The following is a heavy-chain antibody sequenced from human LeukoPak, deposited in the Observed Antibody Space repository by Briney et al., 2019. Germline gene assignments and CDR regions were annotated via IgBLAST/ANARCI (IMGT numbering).Heavy chain of an antibody. CDR2: IYYSGST. J-gene: IGHJ4*02. V-gene: IGHV4-30-4*01. CDR3: AREDFYYFDSSGYYLY. D-gene: IGHD3-22*01. CDR1: GGSISSDDYY. Sequence: SETLSLTCTVSGGSISSDDYYWSWIRQPPGKGLEWIGYIYYSGSTYYNPPLKSRVAMSVDTSKNQFSLKLSSVTVADTAVYCAREDFYYFDSSGYYLYWGQGTLATVSS.